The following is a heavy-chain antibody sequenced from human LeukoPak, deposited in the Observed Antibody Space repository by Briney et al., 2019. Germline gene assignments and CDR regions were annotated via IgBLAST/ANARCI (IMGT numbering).Heavy chain of an antibody. CDR2: ISSSSSTI. Sequence: PGGSLRLSCAASGFTFSSYSMNWVCQAPGKGLEWVSYISSSSSTIYYADSVKGRFTISRDNAKNSLYLQMNSLRAEDTAVYYCASSDGGFWSGHFPLGYWGQGTLVTVSS. V-gene: IGHV3-48*01. CDR1: GFTFSSYS. D-gene: IGHD3-3*01. CDR3: ASSDGGFWSGHFPLGY. J-gene: IGHJ4*02.